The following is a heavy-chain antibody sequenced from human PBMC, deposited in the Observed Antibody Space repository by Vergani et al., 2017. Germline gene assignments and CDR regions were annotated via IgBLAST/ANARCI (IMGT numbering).Heavy chain of an antibody. D-gene: IGHD1-26*01. CDR1: GGPFSSYT. J-gene: IGHJ5*02. CDR3: ARDPPGIVGVHWFDP. V-gene: IGHV1-69*08. Sequence: QVQLVQSGAEVKKLGSSVKVSCKASGGPFSSYTISWVRQPPGQGREWMGRIIPILGIANYAQKFQGRVTITADKSTSSAYMGLSSLRSEDTAVYFCARDPPGIVGVHWFDPWGQGTLVTVSS. CDR2: IIPILGIA.